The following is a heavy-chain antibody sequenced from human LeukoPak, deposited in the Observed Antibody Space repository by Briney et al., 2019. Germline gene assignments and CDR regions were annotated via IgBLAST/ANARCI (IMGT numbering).Heavy chain of an antibody. D-gene: IGHD6-25*01. Sequence: SETLSLTCTVSGDSISAYYWSWIRQTPGKGLEWIAFIHSSGTTNYNPSLKSRVSISVDTSNNQFSLSVNSVTAADTAIYYCARGGASSEWFDPWGQGTLVTVSS. CDR3: ARGGASSEWFDP. CDR2: IHSSGTT. V-gene: IGHV4-59*01. J-gene: IGHJ5*02. CDR1: GDSISAYY.